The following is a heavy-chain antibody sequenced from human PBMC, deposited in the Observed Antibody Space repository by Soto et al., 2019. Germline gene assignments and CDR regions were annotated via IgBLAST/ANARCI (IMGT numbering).Heavy chain of an antibody. CDR1: GGTFSSYA. CDR3: ARVSDTAMDPSIYGMDV. CDR2: IIPIFGTA. D-gene: IGHD5-18*01. J-gene: IGHJ6*02. Sequence: QVQLVQSGAEVQKPGSSVKVSCKASGGTFSSYAISWVRQAPGQGLEWMGGIIPIFGTANYAQKFQGRVTITADESTSTAYMELSSLRSEDTAVYYCARVSDTAMDPSIYGMDVWGQGTTVTVSS. V-gene: IGHV1-69*01.